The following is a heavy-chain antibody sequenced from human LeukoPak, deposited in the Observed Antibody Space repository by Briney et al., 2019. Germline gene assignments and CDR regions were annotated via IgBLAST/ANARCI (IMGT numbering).Heavy chain of an antibody. D-gene: IGHD3-10*01. J-gene: IGHJ6*02. V-gene: IGHV3-7*03. CDR3: ARATNSWVRGVIMWDYYYYYGMDV. CDR2: IKQDGSEK. CDR1: GFTFSSYW. Sequence: LSGGSLRLSCAASGFTFSSYWMSWVRQAPGKGLEWVANIKQDGSEKYYVDSVKGRFTISRDNAKNSLYLQMNSLRAEDTAVYYCARATNSWVRGVIMWDYYYYYGMDVWGRGTTVTVSS.